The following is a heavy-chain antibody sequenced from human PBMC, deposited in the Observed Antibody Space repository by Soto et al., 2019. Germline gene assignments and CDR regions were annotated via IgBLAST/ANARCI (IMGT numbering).Heavy chain of an antibody. CDR2: IIPIFGTA. CDR1: GGTFSSYA. Sequence: ASVKVSCKASGGTFSSYAISWVRQAPGQGLEWMGGIIPIFGTANYAQKFQGRVTITADESTSTAYMELSSLRSEDTAVYYCATRSPYCGGDCYKGFDYWGQGTLVTVSS. V-gene: IGHV1-69*13. CDR3: ATRSPYCGGDCYKGFDY. J-gene: IGHJ4*02. D-gene: IGHD2-21*02.